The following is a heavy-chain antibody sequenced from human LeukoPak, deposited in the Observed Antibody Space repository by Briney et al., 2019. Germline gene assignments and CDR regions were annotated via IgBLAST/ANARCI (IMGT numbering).Heavy chain of an antibody. V-gene: IGHV3-23*01. CDR1: GFTFSSYA. CDR2: ITAGGIRS. J-gene: IGHJ3*02. D-gene: IGHD4-17*01. Sequence: PGGSLRLSCAASGFTFSSYAMSWVRQAPGKGLEWVSAITAGGIRSYYADSVKGRFTVSRDNSKNTLYLQMRSLRAEDTAVYYCAKDPNGDYIGAFDIWGQGTMVTVSS. CDR3: AKDPNGDYIGAFDI.